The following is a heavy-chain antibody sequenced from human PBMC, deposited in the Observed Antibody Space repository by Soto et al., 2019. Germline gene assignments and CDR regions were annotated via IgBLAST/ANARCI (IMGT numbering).Heavy chain of an antibody. D-gene: IGHD1-26*01. CDR2: SYYSGST. CDR3: ARGEQPGGYYYYYGMDV. Sequence: PLETLSLTCTVSGGSISSSSYYWGWIRQPPGKGLEWIGSSYYSGSTYYNPSLRSRVTISVDTSKNQFSLKLSSVTAADTAVYYCARGEQPGGYYYYYGMDVWGQGTTVTVSS. V-gene: IGHV4-39*01. J-gene: IGHJ6*02. CDR1: GGSISSSSYY.